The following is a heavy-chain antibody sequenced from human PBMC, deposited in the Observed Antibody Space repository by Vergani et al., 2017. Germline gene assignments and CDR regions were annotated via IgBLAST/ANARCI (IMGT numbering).Heavy chain of an antibody. CDR3: ASKMQEEVVTAIPWHYGMDV. CDR1: GFSFRGHG. V-gene: IGHV3-30*03. J-gene: IGHJ6*02. D-gene: IGHD2-21*02. CDR2: ISYDGDRR. Sequence: QVHLVESGGGVVQPGRSLTLSCVASGFSFRGHGMHWVRQAPGKGLEWVAMISYDGDRRDYGDFAKGRFTISRDSSKTVYLQMNSLRVEDTAMYFCASKMQEEVVTAIPWHYGMDVWGQGTTVTVSS.